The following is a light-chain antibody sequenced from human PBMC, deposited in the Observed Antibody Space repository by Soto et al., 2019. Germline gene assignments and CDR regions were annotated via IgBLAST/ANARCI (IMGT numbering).Light chain of an antibody. CDR3: SSHTSSSTWV. V-gene: IGLV2-14*01. CDR1: SSDVGGYNY. Sequence: QSALTQPASVSGSPGQSITISCTGTSSDVGGYNYVSWYQQHPGKAPKLMIYDVSNRPSGVSNRFSGSKSGNTASLPISGLQAEDEADYYCSSHTSSSTWVFGGGTKLTVL. J-gene: IGLJ2*01. CDR2: DVS.